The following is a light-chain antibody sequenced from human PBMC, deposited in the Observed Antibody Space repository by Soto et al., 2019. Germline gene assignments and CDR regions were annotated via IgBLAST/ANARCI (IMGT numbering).Light chain of an antibody. CDR2: EGT. CDR3: GSYAGSFTYV. CDR1: SSDVGSGSHNL. V-gene: IGLV2-23*01. J-gene: IGLJ1*01. Sequence: QSVLTQPASGSGSPGQAITISCTGTSSDVGSGSHNLVSWYQQRPGKAPKVMIYEGTKRPSGVSNRFSGSKSGNTASLTISGLQAEDEADSSCGSYAGSFTYVFGTGTKLTVL.